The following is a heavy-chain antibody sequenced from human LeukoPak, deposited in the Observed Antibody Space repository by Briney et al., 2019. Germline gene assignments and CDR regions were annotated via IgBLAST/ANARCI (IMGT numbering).Heavy chain of an antibody. D-gene: IGHD3-22*01. Sequence: SETLSLTCTVSGGSISSYYWSWIRQPPRKGLEWIGYIYYSGSTNYSPSLKSRVTISVDTSKNQFSLKLSSVTAADTAVYYCARVDFDSGGYYHRFDYWGQGTLVTVSS. J-gene: IGHJ4*02. CDR2: IYYSGST. CDR3: ARVDFDSGGYYHRFDY. CDR1: GGSISSYY. V-gene: IGHV4-59*01.